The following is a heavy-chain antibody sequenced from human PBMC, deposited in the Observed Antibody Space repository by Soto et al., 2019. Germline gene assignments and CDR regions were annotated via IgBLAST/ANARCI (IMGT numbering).Heavy chain of an antibody. D-gene: IGHD2-15*01. CDR1: GGTFSSYA. CDR3: ASLLGYCSGGSCYASEPFDY. Sequence: QVQLVQSGAEVKKPGSSVKVSCKASGGTFSSYAISWVRQAPGQGLEWMGGIIPIFGTANYAQKFQGRVTITADESTSTAYMELSSLRSEATAVYYCASLLGYCSGGSCYASEPFDYWGQGTLVTVSS. V-gene: IGHV1-69*12. CDR2: IIPIFGTA. J-gene: IGHJ4*02.